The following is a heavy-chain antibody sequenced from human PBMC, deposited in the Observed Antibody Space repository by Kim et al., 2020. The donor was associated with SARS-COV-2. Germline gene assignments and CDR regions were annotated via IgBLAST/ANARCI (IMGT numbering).Heavy chain of an antibody. CDR3: ARLRYGDYGQALFDY. CDR2: IYYSGST. D-gene: IGHD4-17*01. J-gene: IGHJ4*02. CDR1: GGSISSSSYY. Sequence: SETLSLTCTVSGGSISSSSYYWGWIRQPPGKGLEWIGSIYYSGSTYYNPSLKSRVTISVDTSKNQFSLKLSSVTAADTAVYYCARLRYGDYGQALFDYWGQGTLVTVSS. V-gene: IGHV4-39*01.